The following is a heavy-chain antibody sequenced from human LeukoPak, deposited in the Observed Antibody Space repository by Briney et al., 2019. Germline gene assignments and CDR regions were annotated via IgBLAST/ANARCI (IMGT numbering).Heavy chain of an antibody. J-gene: IGHJ3*02. CDR1: GFTFSSYS. D-gene: IGHD1-26*01. V-gene: IGHV3-21*01. CDR2: ISSSSSYI. CDR3: ARDISGADDAFDI. Sequence: PGGSLRLSCAASGFTFSSYSMNWVRQAPGKGLEWVSSISSSSSYIYYADSVKGRFTISRDNAKDSLYLQMNSLRAEGTAVYYCARDISGADDAFDIWGQGTMVIVSS.